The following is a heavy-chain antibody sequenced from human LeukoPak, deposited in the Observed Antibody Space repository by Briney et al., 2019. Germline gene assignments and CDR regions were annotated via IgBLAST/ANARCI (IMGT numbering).Heavy chain of an antibody. CDR3: AGIPVVGVPASIDH. Sequence: PSETLSLTCTVSGGSVSSGSYYWSWIRQPPGKGLEWIGYIYYSGSTNYNPSLKSRVTISVDTSKNQFSLKLSSVTAADTAVYYWAGIPVVGVPASIDHWGQGNLVTVFS. CDR1: GGSVSSGSYY. CDR2: IYYSGST. D-gene: IGHD2-2*02. J-gene: IGHJ4*02. V-gene: IGHV4-61*01.